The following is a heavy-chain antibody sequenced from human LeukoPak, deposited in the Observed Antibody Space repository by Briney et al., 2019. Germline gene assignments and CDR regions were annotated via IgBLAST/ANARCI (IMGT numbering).Heavy chain of an antibody. Sequence: GGSLRLSCAASGFTFSSYAIHWVRQAPGKGLEWVAIISYDGSNKYYADSVRGRFTISRDNARNSLYLQMNSLRAEDTAVYFCAKNGNWGQGTLVTVSS. CDR2: ISYDGSNK. J-gene: IGHJ4*02. D-gene: IGHD1-26*01. CDR3: AKNGN. V-gene: IGHV3-30-3*02. CDR1: GFTFSSYA.